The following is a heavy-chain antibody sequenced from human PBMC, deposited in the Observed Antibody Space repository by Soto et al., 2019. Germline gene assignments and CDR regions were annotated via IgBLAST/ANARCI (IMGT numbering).Heavy chain of an antibody. CDR3: ARDRCSSTSCASFDY. CDR1: GFTFSSYW. J-gene: IGHJ4*02. Sequence: GGSLRLSCAASGFTFSSYWMSWVRQAPGKGLEWVANIKQDGSEKYYVDSVKGRFTISRDNAKNSLYLQMNSLRAEDTAVYYCARDRCSSTSCASFDYWGQGTLVTVSS. D-gene: IGHD2-2*01. V-gene: IGHV3-7*01. CDR2: IKQDGSEK.